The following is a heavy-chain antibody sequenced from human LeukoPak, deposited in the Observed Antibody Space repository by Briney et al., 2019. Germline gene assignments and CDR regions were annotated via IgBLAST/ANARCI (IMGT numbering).Heavy chain of an antibody. J-gene: IGHJ4*02. Sequence: SVKVSCKGSAGTFSSYAISWVRQAPGQGLEWMGGVIPIFGTANYAQKFQGRVTITADESTSTAYMELSSLRSEDTAVYYCARVLGSGGGYGDYAHPYFDYWGQGTLVTVSS. V-gene: IGHV1-69*13. D-gene: IGHD4-17*01. CDR3: ARVLGSGGGYGDYAHPYFDY. CDR1: AGTFSSYA. CDR2: VIPIFGTA.